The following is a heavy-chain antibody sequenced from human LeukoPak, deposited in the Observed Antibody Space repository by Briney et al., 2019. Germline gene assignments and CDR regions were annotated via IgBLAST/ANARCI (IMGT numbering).Heavy chain of an antibody. CDR1: GFTFSSYW. J-gene: IGHJ4*02. CDR2: IKQDGSEK. CDR3: ARVCCSSTSPFLFRFLERGQWDY. D-gene: IGHD2-2*01. V-gene: IGHV3-7*01. Sequence: PGGSLRLSCAASGFTFSSYWMSWVRQAPGKGLEWVANIKQDGSEKYYVDSVKGRFTISRDNAKNSLYLQMNSLRAEDTAVYYCARVCCSSTSPFLFRFLERGQWDYWGQGTLVTVSS.